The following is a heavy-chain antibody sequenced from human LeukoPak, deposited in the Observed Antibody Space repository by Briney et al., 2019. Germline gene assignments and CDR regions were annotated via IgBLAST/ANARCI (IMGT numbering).Heavy chain of an antibody. CDR2: MNPNSGNT. CDR1: GYTFTSYD. V-gene: IGHV1-8*01. D-gene: IGHD2-15*01. CDR3: ARGQACSGGSCYKY. Sequence: GASVKVSCKASGYTFTSYDINWVRQATGQGLEWMGWMNPNSGNTGYAQKFQGRVTMTRDTSISTAYMELSRLRSEDTAVYYCARGQACSGGSCYKYWGQGTLVTVSS. J-gene: IGHJ4*02.